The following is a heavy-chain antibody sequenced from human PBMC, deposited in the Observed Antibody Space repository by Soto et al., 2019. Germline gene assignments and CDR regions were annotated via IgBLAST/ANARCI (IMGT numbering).Heavy chain of an antibody. V-gene: IGHV3-74*01. CDR1: GFTFSSYW. CDR3: ARSESGYDNDY. D-gene: IGHD5-12*01. Sequence: PGGSLRLSCAASGFTFSSYWMHWVRQAPGKGLVWVSRINSDGSSTSYADSVKGRFTISRDNAKNSLYLQMNSLRAEDTAVYYCARSESGYDNDYWGQGTLVTVSS. CDR2: INSDGSST. J-gene: IGHJ4*02.